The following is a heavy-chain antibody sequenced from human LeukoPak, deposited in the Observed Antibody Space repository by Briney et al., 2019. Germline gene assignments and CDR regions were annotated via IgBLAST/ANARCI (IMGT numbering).Heavy chain of an antibody. J-gene: IGHJ5*02. CDR1: GESFNGYY. Sequence: SETLSLTXAVYGESFNGYYWSWICQPPGKGLEWIGEISHRGGTNYNPSLKSRVTISIDTSKNQFSLKLSSVTAADTAVYYCARGQYGNQRSNNWFDPWGQGTLVTVSS. D-gene: IGHD4-17*01. CDR2: ISHRGGT. V-gene: IGHV4-34*01. CDR3: ARGQYGNQRSNNWFDP.